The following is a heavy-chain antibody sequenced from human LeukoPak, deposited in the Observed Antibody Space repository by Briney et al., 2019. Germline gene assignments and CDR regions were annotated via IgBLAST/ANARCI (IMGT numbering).Heavy chain of an antibody. J-gene: IGHJ4*02. CDR3: ARDRVRGNSNPFFDY. Sequence: PSETLSLTCIVSGGSVSSGTYYWSWIRQPPGKGLEWIGYIYHSGSTNYNPSLKSRVTISVDTSKNQFSPKLSSVTAADTAVYYCARDRVRGNSNPFFDYWGQGTLVTVSS. CDR1: GGSVSSGTYY. V-gene: IGHV4-61*01. CDR2: IYHSGST. D-gene: IGHD4-11*01.